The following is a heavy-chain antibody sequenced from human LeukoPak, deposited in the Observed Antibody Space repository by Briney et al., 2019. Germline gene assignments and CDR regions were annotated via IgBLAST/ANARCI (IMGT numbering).Heavy chain of an antibody. V-gene: IGHV4-59*08. CDR1: GGSINSYY. J-gene: IGHJ3*02. CDR2: IYYSGST. Sequence: SETLSLTCTVSGGSINSYYWSWIRQPPGKGLEWIGYIYYSGSTNYNPSLKSRVTISVDTSKNQFSLKLSSVTAADTAVYYCARRCDWLSDAFDIWGQGTMVTVSS. CDR3: ARRCDWLSDAFDI. D-gene: IGHD3-9*01.